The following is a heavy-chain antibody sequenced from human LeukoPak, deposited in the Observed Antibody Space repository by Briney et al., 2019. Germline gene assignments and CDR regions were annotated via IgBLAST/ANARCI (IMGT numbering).Heavy chain of an antibody. CDR2: IGTAGDT. J-gene: IGHJ4*02. D-gene: IGHD3-3*01. CDR1: GFTFSSYD. CDR3: ARAPPNYNRLWSGYPPFSVDFDY. Sequence: PGGSLRLSCAASGFTFSSYDMHWVRQATGKGLEWVSAIGTAGDTYYPGSVKGRFTISRENAKNSLYLQMNSLRAGDTAVYYCARAPPNYNRLWSGYPPFSVDFDYWGQGTLVTVSS. V-gene: IGHV3-13*01.